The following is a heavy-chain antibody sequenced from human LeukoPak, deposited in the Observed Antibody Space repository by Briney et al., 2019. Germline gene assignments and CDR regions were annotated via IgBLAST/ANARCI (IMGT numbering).Heavy chain of an antibody. CDR3: ARAGGIAAAGTD. CDR1: GYTFTSYD. V-gene: IGHV1-8*01. D-gene: IGHD6-13*01. Sequence: ASVNVSRKASGYTFTSYDINWVRQATGDGLEWMGWMNPNSGNTGYAQKFQGRVTMTRNTSISTGYMELSRLRSEDTAVYYCARAGGIAAAGTDWGQGTLVTVSS. J-gene: IGHJ4*02. CDR2: MNPNSGNT.